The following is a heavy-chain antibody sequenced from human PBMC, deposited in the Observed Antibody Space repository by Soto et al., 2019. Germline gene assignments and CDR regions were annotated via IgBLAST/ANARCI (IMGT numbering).Heavy chain of an antibody. D-gene: IGHD4-17*01. CDR3: TRWTVTNNWFDP. J-gene: IGHJ5*02. Sequence: QVQLVQSGPEVKKPGASVTVSCKTSGYTFTNYRIGWVRQAPGQELEWMGWISTYTGNTKSVQKFQGRVTLTTDTSTSTAYMDLRSLTSDDTAVYYCTRWTVTNNWFDPWGQGTLVTVSS. V-gene: IGHV1-18*01. CDR1: GYTFTNYR. CDR2: ISTYTGNT.